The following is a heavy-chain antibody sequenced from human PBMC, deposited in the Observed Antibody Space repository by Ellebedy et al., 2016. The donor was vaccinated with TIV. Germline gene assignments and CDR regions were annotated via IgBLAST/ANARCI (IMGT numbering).Heavy chain of an antibody. V-gene: IGHV1-18*01. Sequence: ASVKVSCKASGYSFATYSVSWVRQAPGQGLEWMGWISAYTGDTNYVQKLQGRVTITTGTSTSTAYMGLRSLRSDDTAVYYCARDMVQGMVARYLWFDYWGQGTLVTVSS. J-gene: IGHJ4*02. CDR1: GYSFATYS. CDR3: ARDMVQGMVARYLWFDY. D-gene: IGHD2-15*01. CDR2: ISAYTGDT.